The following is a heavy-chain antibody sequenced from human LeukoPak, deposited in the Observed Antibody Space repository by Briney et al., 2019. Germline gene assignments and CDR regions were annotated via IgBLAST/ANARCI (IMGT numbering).Heavy chain of an antibody. V-gene: IGHV3-7*01. J-gene: IGHJ4*02. D-gene: IGHD3-10*01. CDR2: IKYDGSEK. CDR1: GFTFSSYW. CDR3: ARGGWLAFDY. Sequence: GGSLRLSCVASGFTFSSYWMTWVRQAPGTGLEWVASIKYDGSEKYYVDSVKGRSTISRDNVKNSLYLQMNSLRADDTALYYCARGGWLAFDYWGQGTLVTVSS.